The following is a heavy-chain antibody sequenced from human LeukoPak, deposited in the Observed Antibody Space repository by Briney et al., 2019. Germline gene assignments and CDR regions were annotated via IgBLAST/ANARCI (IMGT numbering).Heavy chain of an antibody. D-gene: IGHD1-26*01. CDR3: ARHGGTTSETA. V-gene: IGHV5-51*01. CDR2: IYPDDSDT. Sequence: GESLKISCKGSGYSFTSYWIGLVRQMPGKGLEWMAIIYPDDSDTRYSPSFQGQVTISADKSISTAYLQWSSLKASDSAIYYCARHGGTTSETAWGQGTLVTVSS. J-gene: IGHJ4*02. CDR1: GYSFTSYW.